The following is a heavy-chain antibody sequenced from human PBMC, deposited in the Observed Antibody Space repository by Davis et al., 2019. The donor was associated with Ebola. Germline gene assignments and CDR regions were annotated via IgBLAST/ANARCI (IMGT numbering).Heavy chain of an antibody. CDR2: IYYSGST. J-gene: IGHJ6*02. V-gene: IGHV4-31*03. CDR1: GGSISSGGYY. D-gene: IGHD2-15*01. Sequence: PSETLSLTCTVSGGSISSGGYYWSWIRQHPGKGLEWIGYIYYSGSTYYNPSLKSRVTISVDTSKNQFSLKLSSVTAADTAVYYCARGVVAATVYYYGMDVWGQGTTVTVSS. CDR3: ARGVVAATVYYYGMDV.